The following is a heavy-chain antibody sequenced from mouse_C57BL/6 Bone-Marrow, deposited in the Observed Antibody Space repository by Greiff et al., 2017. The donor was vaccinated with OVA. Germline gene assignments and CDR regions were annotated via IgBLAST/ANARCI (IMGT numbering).Heavy chain of an antibody. CDR2: INPNNGGT. V-gene: IGHV1-26*01. CDR1: GYTFTDYY. Sequence: VQLQQSGPELVKPGASVKISCKASGYTFTDYYMNWVKQSHGKSLEWIGDINPNNGGTSYNQKFKGKATLTVDKSSSTAYMELRSLTSEDSAVYYCARETGRGYWGQGTTLTVSS. J-gene: IGHJ2*01. D-gene: IGHD4-1*01. CDR3: ARETGRGY.